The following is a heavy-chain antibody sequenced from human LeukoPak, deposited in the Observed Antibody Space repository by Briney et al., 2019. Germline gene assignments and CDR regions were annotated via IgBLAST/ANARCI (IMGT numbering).Heavy chain of an antibody. V-gene: IGHV1-69*06. D-gene: IGHD6-13*01. CDR1: GGTFSSYA. CDR3: ARGAAAGTYYYYMDV. Sequence: GASVKVSCKASGGTFSSYAISWVRQAPGQRLEWMGGIIPIFGTANYAQKFQGRVTITADKSTSTAYMELSSLRSEDTAVYYCARGAAAGTYYYYMDVWGKGTTVTVSS. J-gene: IGHJ6*03. CDR2: IIPIFGTA.